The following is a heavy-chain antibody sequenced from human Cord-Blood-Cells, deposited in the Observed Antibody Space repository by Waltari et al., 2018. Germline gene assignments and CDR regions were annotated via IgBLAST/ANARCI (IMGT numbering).Heavy chain of an antibody. CDR3: ARLGRAAAAGKWWFDP. CDR2: IYHSGST. Sequence: NWWSWVRQPPGKGLEWIGEIYHSGSTNYNPSLKSRVTISVDKSKNQFSLKLSSVTAADTAVYYCARLGRAAAAGKWWFDPWGQGTLVTVSS. CDR1: NW. V-gene: IGHV4-4*02. D-gene: IGHD6-13*01. J-gene: IGHJ5*02.